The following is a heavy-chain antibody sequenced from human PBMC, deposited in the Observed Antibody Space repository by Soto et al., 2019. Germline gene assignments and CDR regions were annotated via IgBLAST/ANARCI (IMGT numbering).Heavy chain of an antibody. CDR3: ARIPYDNSGTIFDY. V-gene: IGHV3-53*01. CDR2: IYAGTIT. Sequence: PWGSLEIACAVSVVTVSSYYMRWVRQAAGKGLEWVSVIYAGTITYYADSVKGRFTIYRDNSKNTLNLEMNSLRVEDTAVYYCARIPYDNSGTIFDYWGQGTLVTV. D-gene: IGHD3-22*01. CDR1: VVTVSSYY. J-gene: IGHJ4*02.